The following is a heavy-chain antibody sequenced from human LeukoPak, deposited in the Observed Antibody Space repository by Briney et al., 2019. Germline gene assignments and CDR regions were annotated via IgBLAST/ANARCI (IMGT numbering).Heavy chain of an antibody. CDR3: AKGTTYYPFDY. CDR1: GFTFSSYA. CDR2: ISGSGGST. D-gene: IGHD3-10*01. J-gene: IGHJ4*02. V-gene: IGHV3-23*01. Sequence: GGSLRLSCAAAGFTFSSYAMSWVRQAPGKGREGVSAISGSGGSTYYADSVKGRFTISRDNSKNTLYLQMNTLRAKDTAVYYCAKGTTYYPFDYWGQGTLVTVSS.